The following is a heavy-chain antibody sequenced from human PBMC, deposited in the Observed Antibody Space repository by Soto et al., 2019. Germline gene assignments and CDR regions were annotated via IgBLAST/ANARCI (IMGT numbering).Heavy chain of an antibody. CDR1: GGTFSSYA. V-gene: IGHV1-69*13. CDR3: AREFMIAVRGYFDY. D-gene: IGHD3-22*01. Sequence: GASVKVSCKASGGTFSSYAISWVRQAPGQGLEWMGGIIPIFGTANYAQKFQGRVTITADESTSTAYMELSSLRSEDTAVYYCAREFMIAVRGYFDYWGQGTLVTVSS. CDR2: IIPIFGTA. J-gene: IGHJ4*02.